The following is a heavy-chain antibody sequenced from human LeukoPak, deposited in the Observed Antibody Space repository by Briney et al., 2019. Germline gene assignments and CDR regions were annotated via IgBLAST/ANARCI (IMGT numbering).Heavy chain of an antibody. D-gene: IGHD3-16*01. CDR1: GFTFSSYS. J-gene: IGHJ4*02. Sequence: GGSLRLSCEASGFTFSSYSINWVRQAPGKGLEWVSSISSSSVYIYYADSVKGRFTISRDNAKNSLYLQMNSLRAEDTAVYYRARAFGQGTKYYFDYWGQGTLVTVSS. CDR2: ISSSSVYI. CDR3: ARAFGQGTKYYFDY. V-gene: IGHV3-21*01.